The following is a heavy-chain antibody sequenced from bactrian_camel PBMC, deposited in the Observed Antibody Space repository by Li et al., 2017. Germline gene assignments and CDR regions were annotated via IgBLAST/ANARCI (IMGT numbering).Heavy chain of an antibody. D-gene: IGHD7*01. CDR1: AHWYTSNC. J-gene: IGHJ4*01. Sequence: HVQLVESGGGSEQAGGSLRLSCAASAHWYTSNCLGWFRQAPGKEREGVACIDIDGSTSYADSVKGRVTISRDNAKNTVYLQMNSLKPEDTAMYYCAADRSVCALVRTGHGGPDKYWGQGTQVTVS. V-gene: IGHV3S53*01. CDR3: AADRSVCALVRTGHGGPDKY. CDR2: IDIDGST.